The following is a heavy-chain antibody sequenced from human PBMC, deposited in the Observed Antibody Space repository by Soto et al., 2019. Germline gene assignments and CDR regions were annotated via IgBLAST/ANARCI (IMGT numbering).Heavy chain of an antibody. J-gene: IGHJ4*02. V-gene: IGHV1-69*01. Sequence: PSGKVPCKASGGTISSYAISWLRQAPGQGLEWMGGIIPIFGTANYAQKFQGRVTITADESTSTAYMELSSLRSEDTAVYYCARGVAAGYDFWGQGTQVTVSS. D-gene: IGHD5-12*01. CDR2: IIPIFGTA. CDR3: ARGVAAGYDF. CDR1: GGTISSYA.